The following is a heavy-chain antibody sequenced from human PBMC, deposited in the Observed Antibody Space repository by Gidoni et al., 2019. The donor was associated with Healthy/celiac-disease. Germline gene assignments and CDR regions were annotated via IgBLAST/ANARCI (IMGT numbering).Heavy chain of an antibody. D-gene: IGHD6-13*01. V-gene: IGHV1-69*01. CDR3: ARDTARYSSSWYYFDY. Sequence: QVQLVQSGAEVKKPGSSVKVSCTASGGTFSSYAISWVRQAPGQGLEWMGGIIPIFGTANYAQKFQGRVTITADESTSTAYMELSSLRSEDTAVYYCARDTARYSSSWYYFDYWGQGTLVTVSS. CDR2: IIPIFGTA. J-gene: IGHJ4*02. CDR1: GGTFSSYA.